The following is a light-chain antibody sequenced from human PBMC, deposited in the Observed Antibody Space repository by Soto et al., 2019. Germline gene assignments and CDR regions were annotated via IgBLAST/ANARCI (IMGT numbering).Light chain of an antibody. CDR2: EVS. CDR3: TSYAAGKNVV. V-gene: IGLV2-8*01. J-gene: IGLJ2*01. CDR1: SSDVGNYNY. Sequence: QSALTQPPSASGSPGQSVTISCTGTSSDVGNYNYVSWYQQYPGNAPKLMIYEVSKRPSGVPDRFSGSKSGNTASLTVSGIQAEDEAEYYCTSYAAGKNVVFGGGTKLTVL.